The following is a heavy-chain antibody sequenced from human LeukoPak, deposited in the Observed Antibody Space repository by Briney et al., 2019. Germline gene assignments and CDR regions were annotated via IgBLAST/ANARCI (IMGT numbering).Heavy chain of an antibody. J-gene: IGHJ4*02. V-gene: IGHV3-30*04. Sequence: PGGSLRLSCTASGFTFSSYAMHWVRQAPGKGLEWVAVISYDGSNKYYADSVKGRFTISRDNSKNMLYLQMNSLRAEDTAVYYCARGRKYTSGYRVTELGSGYSDYWGQGTLVTVSS. CDR3: ARGRKYTSGYRVTELGSGYSDY. CDR2: ISYDGSNK. CDR1: GFTFSSYA. D-gene: IGHD5-18*01.